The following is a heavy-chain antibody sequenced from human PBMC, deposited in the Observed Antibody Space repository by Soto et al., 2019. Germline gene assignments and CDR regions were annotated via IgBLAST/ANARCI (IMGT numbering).Heavy chain of an antibody. Sequence: GGSLRLSCAASGFTLSSYEMMWVRQAPGKGLEWVSFIHNRRGTTYYADSVKGRFTISRDDAQNSLYLQMSTLRAEDTAIYYCSPTLSVYYYSYLGQGTLVAVSS. CDR2: IHNRRGTT. V-gene: IGHV3-48*03. CDR1: GFTLSSYE. D-gene: IGHD3-22*01. CDR3: SPTLSVYYYSY. J-gene: IGHJ4*02.